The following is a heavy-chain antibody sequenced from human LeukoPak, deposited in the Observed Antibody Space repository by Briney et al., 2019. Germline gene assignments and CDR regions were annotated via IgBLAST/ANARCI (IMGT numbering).Heavy chain of an antibody. J-gene: IGHJ6*02. CDR3: ASGYSYGTYYYYGMDV. CDR2: INWNGGTT. V-gene: IGHV3-20*04. Sequence: GGSLRLSCAASGFSLGEDGMSWVRQAPGKGLEWVSGINWNGGTTDYADSVKGRFTISRDNSKNALYLQMNSLRAEDTAVYYCASGYSYGTYYYYGMDVWGQGTTVTVSS. CDR1: GFSLGEDG. D-gene: IGHD5-18*01.